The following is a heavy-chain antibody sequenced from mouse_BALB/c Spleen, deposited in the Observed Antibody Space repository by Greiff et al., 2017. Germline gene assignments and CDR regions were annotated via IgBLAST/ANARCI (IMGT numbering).Heavy chain of an antibody. CDR3: ARSHRYDGLDY. J-gene: IGHJ2*01. D-gene: IGHD2-14*01. CDR2: ISSGSSTI. CDR1: GFTFSSFG. Sequence: EVQVVESGGGLVQPGGSRKLSCAASGFTFSSFGMHWVRQAPEKGLEWVAYISSGSSTIYYIDTVKGRFTISRDNPKNTLVLQMTSLRSEDTAMYYCARSHRYDGLDYWGQGTTLTVSS. V-gene: IGHV5-17*02.